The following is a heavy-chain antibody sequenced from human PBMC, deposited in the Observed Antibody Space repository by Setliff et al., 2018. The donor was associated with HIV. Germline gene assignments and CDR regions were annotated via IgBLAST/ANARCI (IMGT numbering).Heavy chain of an antibody. J-gene: IGHJ6*03. Sequence: GGSLRLSCAASGFTFSNYWLHWVRQVPGKGLEWVSSISYSGDNRYYADSVKGRFTISRDNSKNTLYLQMNSLRAEDTAVYYCAKDPVRESTYYYYMDVWGKGTTVTVSS. V-gene: IGHV3-30*02. CDR3: AKDPVRESTYYYYMDV. D-gene: IGHD1-26*01. CDR1: GFTFSNYW. CDR2: ISYSGDNR.